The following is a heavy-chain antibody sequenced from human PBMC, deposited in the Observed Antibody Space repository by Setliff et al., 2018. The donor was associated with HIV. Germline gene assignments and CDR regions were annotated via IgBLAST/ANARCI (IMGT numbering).Heavy chain of an antibody. CDR2: MSYDGSNK. D-gene: IGHD3-22*01. J-gene: IGHJ1*01. CDR1: GFTFSSYG. Sequence: PVGSLRLSCAASGFTFSSYGMNWVRQAPGKGLEWVAVMSYDGSNKYYADSVKGRFTISRDNSKNTLYLQMNSLRAEDTALYFCAKDKNKALSSGSPFQHWGQGTLVTVSS. V-gene: IGHV3-30*18. CDR3: AKDKNKALSSGSPFQH.